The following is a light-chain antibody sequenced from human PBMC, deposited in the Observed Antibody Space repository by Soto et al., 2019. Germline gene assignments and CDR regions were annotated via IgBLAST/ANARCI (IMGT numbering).Light chain of an antibody. CDR3: QSYDSSLSGYG. CDR1: SSNIGAGYD. V-gene: IGLV1-40*01. J-gene: IGLJ1*01. CDR2: ANS. Sequence: QSVLTQPPSVSGAPGQRVTISCTGSSSNIGAGYDVHWYQQLPGTAPKLLIYANSNRPSGVPGRFSGSKSGTSASLAITGLQAEDEADYYCQSYDSSLSGYGFGTGTKVTVL.